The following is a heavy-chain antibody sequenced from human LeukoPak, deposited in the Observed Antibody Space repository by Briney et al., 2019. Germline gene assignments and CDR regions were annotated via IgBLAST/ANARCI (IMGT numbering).Heavy chain of an antibody. Sequence: PGGSLSLSCTTSGFSFGDYAMSCARQAPGKGLEWVSYISSSSSTIYYADSVKGRFTISRDNAKNSLYLQMNSLRAEDTAVYYCARFGGNYYYYYYMDVWGKGTTVTVPS. CDR2: ISSSSSTI. D-gene: IGHD3-10*01. CDR3: ARFGGNYYYYYYMDV. V-gene: IGHV3-48*01. CDR1: GFSFGDYA. J-gene: IGHJ6*03.